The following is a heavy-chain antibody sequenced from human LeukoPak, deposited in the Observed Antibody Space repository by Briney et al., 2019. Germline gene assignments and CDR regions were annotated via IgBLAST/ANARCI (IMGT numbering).Heavy chain of an antibody. V-gene: IGHV1-69*13. CDR2: FIPIFGTA. J-gene: IGHJ6*03. Sequence: GASVKVSCKASGGTFSSYAISWVRQAPGQGFEWMGGFIPIFGTANYAQNFQGRVIITADESTSTAYMELSSLRSEDTAVYYCARSPPGLIYMDVWGKGTTVSVSS. CDR3: ARSPPGLIYMDV. D-gene: IGHD2-8*01. CDR1: GGTFSSYA.